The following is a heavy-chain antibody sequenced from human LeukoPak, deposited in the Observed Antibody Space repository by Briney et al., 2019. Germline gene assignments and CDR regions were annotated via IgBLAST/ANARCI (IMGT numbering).Heavy chain of an antibody. Sequence: ASAKVSCEASGYTFTSYGISWVRQAPGQGLEWMGWISAYNGNTNYAQKLQGRVTMTTDTSTSTAYMELSSLRSEDTAVYYCARGLSIVVVVAGLDPWGQGTLVTVSS. CDR2: ISAYNGNT. J-gene: IGHJ5*02. CDR3: ARGLSIVVVVAGLDP. D-gene: IGHD2-15*01. CDR1: GYTFTSYG. V-gene: IGHV1-18*01.